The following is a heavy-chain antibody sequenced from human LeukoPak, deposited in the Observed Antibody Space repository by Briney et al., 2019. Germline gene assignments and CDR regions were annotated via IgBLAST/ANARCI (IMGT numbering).Heavy chain of an antibody. V-gene: IGHV3-21*01. D-gene: IGHD3-10*01. Sequence: PGGSLRLSCAASGFTFSSYSINWVRQAPGKGLEWVSSISSSSSYIYYADSVKGRFTISRDNAKNSLYQQMNSLRAEDTAVYYCARASRLSYYGSGSYPEYFQHWGQGTLVTVSS. CDR2: ISSSSSYI. J-gene: IGHJ1*01. CDR3: ARASRLSYYGSGSYPEYFQH. CDR1: GFTFSSYS.